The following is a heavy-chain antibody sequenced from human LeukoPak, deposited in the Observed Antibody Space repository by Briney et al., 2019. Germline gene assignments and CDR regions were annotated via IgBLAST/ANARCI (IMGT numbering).Heavy chain of an antibody. Sequence: SQTLSLTCAISGDSVSSNSAAWNWIRQSPSRGLEWLGRTYYRSKWYNDYAVSVKSRITINPDTSKNQFSLQLNSVTPEDTAVYYCARTGGYYYDSSGYYYWFDPWGQGTLVTVSS. CDR1: GDSVSSNSAA. D-gene: IGHD3-22*01. V-gene: IGHV6-1*01. CDR3: ARTGGYYYDSSGYYYWFDP. CDR2: TYYRSKWYN. J-gene: IGHJ5*02.